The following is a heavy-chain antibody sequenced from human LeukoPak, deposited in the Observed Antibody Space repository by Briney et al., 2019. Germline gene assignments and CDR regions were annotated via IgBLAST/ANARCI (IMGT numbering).Heavy chain of an antibody. Sequence: GGSLRLSCAASGFTFSSYWMSWVRQAPGKGLEWVANIKQDGGEKYYVDSVKGRFTISRDNAKNSLYLQMNSLRAEDTAVYYCVRAGGDIVADLDYWGQGTLVTVSS. J-gene: IGHJ4*02. CDR2: IKQDGGEK. CDR3: VRAGGDIVADLDY. CDR1: GFTFSSYW. V-gene: IGHV3-7*01. D-gene: IGHD5-12*01.